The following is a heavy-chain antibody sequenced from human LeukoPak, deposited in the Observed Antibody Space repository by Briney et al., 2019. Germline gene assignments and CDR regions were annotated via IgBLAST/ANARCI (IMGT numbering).Heavy chain of an antibody. CDR1: GYSISSGYY. CDR2: IYHSGST. CDR3: ARDSGRSDY. Sequence: SETLSLTCTVSGYSISSGYYWGWIRQPPGKGLEWIGSIYHSGSTYYNPSLKSRVTISVDTSKNQFSLKLSSVTAADTAVYYCARDSGRSDYWGQGTLVTVSS. J-gene: IGHJ4*02. V-gene: IGHV4-38-2*02. D-gene: IGHD3-10*01.